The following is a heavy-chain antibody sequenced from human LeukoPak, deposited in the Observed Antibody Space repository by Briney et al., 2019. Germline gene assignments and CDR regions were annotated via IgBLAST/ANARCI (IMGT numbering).Heavy chain of an antibody. D-gene: IGHD1-14*01. CDR3: AELPELGSFDY. Sequence: SETLSLTCTVSGGTISSSSYYWRWIRQPPGKGLEWIGSIYYSGSTYYNPSLKSRVTISVDTSKNQFSLKLSSVTAADTAVYYCAELPELGSFDYWGQGTLVTVSS. CDR1: GGTISSSSYY. J-gene: IGHJ4*02. CDR2: IYYSGST. V-gene: IGHV4-39*01.